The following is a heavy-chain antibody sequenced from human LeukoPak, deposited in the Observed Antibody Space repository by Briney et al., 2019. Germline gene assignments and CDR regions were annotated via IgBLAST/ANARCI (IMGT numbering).Heavy chain of an antibody. CDR3: TTDFYCNNKGCFYYMDV. D-gene: IGHD2/OR15-2a*01. Sequence: GGSLRLSCAASGFTFSSYEMNWVRQAPGKGLEWVSYISSSSNTVYYADSVKGRFTISRDNAKNSLFLQMNSLKAEDTAIYYCTTDFYCNNKGCFYYMDVWGKGTTVTVSS. CDR2: ISSSSNTV. J-gene: IGHJ6*03. V-gene: IGHV3-48*03. CDR1: GFTFSSYE.